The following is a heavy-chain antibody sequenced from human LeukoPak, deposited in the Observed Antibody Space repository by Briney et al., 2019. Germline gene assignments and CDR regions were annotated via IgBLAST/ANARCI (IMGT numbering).Heavy chain of an antibody. V-gene: IGHV3-7*01. J-gene: IGHJ5*02. CDR3: ARDQGWFDP. CDR1: GFTFSSYL. CDR2: IKQDGSEK. Sequence: GGSLRLSCAASGFTFSSYLMSWVRQAPGKGLEWVANIKQDGSEKYYVDSVKGRFTISRDNAKNSLYLQMNSLRAEDTAVYYCARDQGWFDPWGQGTLVTVSS.